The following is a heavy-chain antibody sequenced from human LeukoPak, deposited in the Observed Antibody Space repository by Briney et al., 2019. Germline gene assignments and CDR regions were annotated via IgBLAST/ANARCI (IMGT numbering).Heavy chain of an antibody. J-gene: IGHJ3*02. D-gene: IGHD3-22*01. CDR3: AKSNGYGLIDI. CDR1: GYSISGGYY. Sequence: SETLSLTCTVSGYSISGGYYWGWIRQPPGKGLEWIGNIYHSGSSYYNPSLKSRVTISLDTSRNQFSLKLNSVTAADTAVYYCAKSNGYGLIDIWGQGTMVTVSS. V-gene: IGHV4-38-2*02. CDR2: IYHSGSS.